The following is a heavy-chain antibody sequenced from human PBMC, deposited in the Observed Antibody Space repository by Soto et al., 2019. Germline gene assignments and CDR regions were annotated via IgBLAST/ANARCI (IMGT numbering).Heavy chain of an antibody. D-gene: IGHD5-18*01. Sequence: SETLSLTCTVSGGSISGYYWSWIRQPPRKGLEWIGYIYYSGSTYYNPSLKSRVTISVDTSKNQFSLKLSSVTAADTAVYYCARDSRNVDTAMVTSWFDPWGQGTLVTVSS. CDR3: ARDSRNVDTAMVTSWFDP. CDR1: GGSISGYY. V-gene: IGHV4-59*12. CDR2: IYYSGST. J-gene: IGHJ5*02.